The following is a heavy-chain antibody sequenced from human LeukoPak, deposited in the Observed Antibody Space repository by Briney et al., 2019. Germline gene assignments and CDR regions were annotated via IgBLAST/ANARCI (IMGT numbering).Heavy chain of an antibody. D-gene: IGHD3-22*01. CDR3: ATDSSGYRSFDY. Sequence: GGSLRLSCAASGFTFSSYRMQWVRQAPGKGLEWVAVISADGRKKDYADSVKGRFTISRDNAKNSLYLEMNSLRAEDTAVYYCATDSSGYRSFDYWGQGTLVTVSS. J-gene: IGHJ4*02. V-gene: IGHV3-30*04. CDR2: ISADGRKK. CDR1: GFTFSSYR.